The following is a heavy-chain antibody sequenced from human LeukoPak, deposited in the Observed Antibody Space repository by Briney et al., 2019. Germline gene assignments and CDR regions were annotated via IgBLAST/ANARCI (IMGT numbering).Heavy chain of an antibody. CDR3: ARDLGWQQCDY. D-gene: IGHD5-24*01. CDR1: GFSFSDYW. J-gene: IGHJ4*02. V-gene: IGHV3-7*01. Sequence: GGSLRLSCVASGFSFSDYWMNWFRQAAGKGLEWVATIKKDGTAQYYVDSVKGRFTISRDNAKDSLYLQMNSLRAEDTAVYYCARDLGWQQCDYWGQGTLVTVSS. CDR2: IKKDGTAQ.